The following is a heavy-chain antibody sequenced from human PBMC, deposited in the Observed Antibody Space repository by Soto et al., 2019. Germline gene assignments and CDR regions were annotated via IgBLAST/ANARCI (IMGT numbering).Heavy chain of an antibody. Sequence: PSETLSLTCAVYGGSFSGYYWSWIRQPPGKGLEWIGEINHSGSTNYNPSLKSRVTISVDTSKNQFSLKLSSVTAADTAVYYCARWGYDSSSDSPEAGYYFDYWGQGTLVTVSS. CDR1: GGSFSGYY. D-gene: IGHD3-22*01. J-gene: IGHJ4*02. V-gene: IGHV4-34*01. CDR3: ARWGYDSSSDSPEAGYYFDY. CDR2: INHSGST.